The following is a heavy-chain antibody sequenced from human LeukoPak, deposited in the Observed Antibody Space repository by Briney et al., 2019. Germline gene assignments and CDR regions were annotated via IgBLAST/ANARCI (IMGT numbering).Heavy chain of an antibody. D-gene: IGHD5-18*01. CDR3: TRMRGYTYGYWYLDL. Sequence: GASVKVSCKAAGYTFTSYDINWVRQAPGQGLEWMGWMNPTSGNTGYAQKFQGRVTMTRDASIATAYMELSSLTSEDTALYYCTRMRGYTYGYWYLDLWGRGTPDTVSS. CDR2: MNPTSGNT. J-gene: IGHJ2*01. CDR1: GYTFTSYD. V-gene: IGHV1-8*01.